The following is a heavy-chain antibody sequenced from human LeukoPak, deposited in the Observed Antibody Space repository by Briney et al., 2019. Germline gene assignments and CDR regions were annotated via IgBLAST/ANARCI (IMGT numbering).Heavy chain of an antibody. CDR2: ISYDGSNK. V-gene: IGHV3-30*18. Sequence: PGRSLRLSCAASGFTFSSYGMHWVRQAPGKGLEWVAVISYDGSNKHYADSVKGRFTISRDNSKNTLYLQLNSLRAEDTAVYYCAKDGGDYGNYWGQGTLVTVSS. D-gene: IGHD4-17*01. CDR1: GFTFSSYG. J-gene: IGHJ4*02. CDR3: AKDGGDYGNY.